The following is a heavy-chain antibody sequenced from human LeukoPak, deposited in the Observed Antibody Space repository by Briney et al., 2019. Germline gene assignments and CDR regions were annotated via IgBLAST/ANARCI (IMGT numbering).Heavy chain of an antibody. J-gene: IGHJ4*02. Sequence: SETLSLTCVVSGDSIRSGYYWGWVRQPPGKGLEWIGSVYHSGTTHYNPSLNSRVTISLDMSKNQFSLRLTSVTAADTALYFCARDPSEDGDFFFDHWGQGTLATVSS. CDR3: ARDPSEDGDFFFDH. CDR1: GDSIRSGYY. CDR2: VYHSGTT. V-gene: IGHV4-38-2*02. D-gene: IGHD4-17*01.